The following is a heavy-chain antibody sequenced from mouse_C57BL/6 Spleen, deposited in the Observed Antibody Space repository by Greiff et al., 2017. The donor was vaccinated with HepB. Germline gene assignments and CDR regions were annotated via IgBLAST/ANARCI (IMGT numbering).Heavy chain of an antibody. CDR1: GYTFTSYW. Sequence: QVQLQQPGAELVKPGASVKMSCKASGYTFTSYWITWVKQRPGQGLEWIGDIYPGSGSTNYNEKFKSKATLTVDTSSSTAYMQLSSLTSEDSAVYYCVRRGSYGSSSYYAMDYWGQGTSVTVSS. V-gene: IGHV1-55*01. CDR3: VRRGSYGSSSYYAMDY. J-gene: IGHJ4*01. CDR2: IYPGSGST. D-gene: IGHD1-1*01.